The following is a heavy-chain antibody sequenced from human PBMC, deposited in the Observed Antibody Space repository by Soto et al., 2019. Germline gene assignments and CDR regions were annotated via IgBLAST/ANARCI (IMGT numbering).Heavy chain of an antibody. CDR2: IYWDDVD. CDR3: AYSLPEPPGRGIGPFDP. Sequence: QITLRESGPMLVKPSQTLTLTCTLSGISLSTRGVGVGWIRQPPGKALEWLATIYWDDVDYYSPSLKSRLTISRDTSKNQVVLTLTSMEVVDTATYYCAYSLPEPPGRGIGPFDPWGQGTPVTVSS. J-gene: IGHJ5*02. CDR1: GISLSTRGVG. V-gene: IGHV2-5*02. D-gene: IGHD3-16*01.